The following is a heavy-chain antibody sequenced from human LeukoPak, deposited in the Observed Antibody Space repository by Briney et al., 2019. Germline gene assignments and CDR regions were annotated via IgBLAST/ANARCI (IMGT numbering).Heavy chain of an antibody. V-gene: IGHV4-4*07. CDR1: GGSISSYY. CDR2: IYTSGST. J-gene: IGHJ4*02. CDR3: ARGGYYDSSGYYYKRHLDY. Sequence: SETLSLTCTVSGGSISSYYWSWIRQPAGKGLEWIGRIYTSGSTNYNPSLMSRVTMSVDTSKNQFSLKPSSVTAADTAVYYCARGGYYDSSGYYYKRHLDYWGQGTLVTVSS. D-gene: IGHD3-22*01.